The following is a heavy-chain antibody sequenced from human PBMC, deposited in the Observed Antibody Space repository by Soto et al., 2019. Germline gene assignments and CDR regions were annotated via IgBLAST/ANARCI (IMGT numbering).Heavy chain of an antibody. CDR2: ISGSGGST. D-gene: IGHD3-10*01. V-gene: IGHV3-23*01. J-gene: IGHJ6*02. CDR1: GFTFSSYA. CDR3: TREYYYGSGSYMDV. Sequence: EVQLLESGGGLVQPGGSLRLSCAASGFTFSSYAMSWVRQAPGKGLEWVSAISGSGGSTYYADSVKGRFTISRDNAKNTLYLQMNSLRAEDTAVYYCTREYYYGSGSYMDVGGQGTTVTVSS.